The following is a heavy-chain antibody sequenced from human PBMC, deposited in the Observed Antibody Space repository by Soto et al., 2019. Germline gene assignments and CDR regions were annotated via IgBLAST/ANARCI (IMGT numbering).Heavy chain of an antibody. D-gene: IGHD3-10*01. CDR1: GFTFSSYA. Sequence: LRLSCAASGFTFSSYAMSWVRQAPGKGLEWVSAISGSGGSTYYADSVKGRFTISRDNSKNTLYLQMNSLRAEDTAVYYCAKGLWFGEFSDYWGQGTLVTVSS. J-gene: IGHJ4*02. CDR3: AKGLWFGEFSDY. V-gene: IGHV3-23*01. CDR2: ISGSGGST.